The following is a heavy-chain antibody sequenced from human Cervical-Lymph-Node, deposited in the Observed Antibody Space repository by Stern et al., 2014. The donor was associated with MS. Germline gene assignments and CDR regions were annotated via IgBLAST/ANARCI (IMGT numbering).Heavy chain of an antibody. CDR1: GYSFTAYY. Sequence: VQLLESGAEVKKPGASVKVSCKASGYSFTAYYMHWVRQAPGKGLELMGWIDPNSGGTKSAQNFQGRVTMTRDTSISTFYMELSGLTSDDTAVFYCARERHSMDVWGQGTTVTVSS. V-gene: IGHV1-2*02. CDR3: ARERHSMDV. J-gene: IGHJ6*02. CDR2: IDPNSGGT.